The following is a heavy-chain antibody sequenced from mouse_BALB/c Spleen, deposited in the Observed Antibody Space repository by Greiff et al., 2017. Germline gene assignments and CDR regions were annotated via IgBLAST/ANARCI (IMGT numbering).Heavy chain of an antibody. CDR1: GFTFSSYG. CDR2: ISSGGSYT. Sequence: EVKLMESGGDLVKPGGSLKLSCAASGFTFSSYGMSWVRQTPDKRLEWVATISSGGSYTYYPDSVKGRFTISRDNAKNTLYLQMSSLKSEDTAMYYCARRRDGGGYYAMDYWGQGTSVTVSS. CDR3: ARRRDGGGYYAMDY. J-gene: IGHJ4*01. V-gene: IGHV5-6*02.